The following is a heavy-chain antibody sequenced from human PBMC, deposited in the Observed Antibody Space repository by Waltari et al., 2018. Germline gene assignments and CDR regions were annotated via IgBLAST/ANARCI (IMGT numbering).Heavy chain of an antibody. J-gene: IGHJ4*02. CDR3: VRHGFWNFDF. V-gene: IGHV3-7*01. Sequence: EVQLVESGGGLVQPGGSLRLSCACSGFTFSGNWMAWVRQAPGKGREWVAKIKEEGSKKKDVDTVEGRVTISRDNAKNSLYLQMNSMRAEDTALYYCVRHGFWNFDFWGQGTLVTVSS. CDR2: IKEEGSKK. D-gene: IGHD3-3*01. CDR1: GFTFSGNW.